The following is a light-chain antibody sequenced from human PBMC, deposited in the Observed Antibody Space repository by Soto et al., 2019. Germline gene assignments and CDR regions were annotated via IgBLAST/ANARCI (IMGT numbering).Light chain of an antibody. Sequence: IQMTQYPSTLSASVGDRVIITCRASQSISGWLAWYQQKPGKAPKLLIYQASSLQSGVPSRFSGSGSETEFTLTISSLQPEDFATYYCQKYNNPSTFGQGTKVDIK. V-gene: IGKV1-5*03. J-gene: IGKJ1*01. CDR2: QAS. CDR1: QSISGW. CDR3: QKYNNPST.